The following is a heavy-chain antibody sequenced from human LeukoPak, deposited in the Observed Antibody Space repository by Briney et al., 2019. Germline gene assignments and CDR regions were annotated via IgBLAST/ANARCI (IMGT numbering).Heavy chain of an antibody. Sequence: PGGSLRLSCAASGFTFSDYYMSWIRQAPGKGLEWVSYISSSRSTIYYADSVKGRFTISRDNAKNSLYLQMNSLRAAHTAVYYCARVRTSYYDSSADAFDIWGPGTMVTVSS. CDR1: GFTFSDYY. CDR2: ISSSRSTI. CDR3: ARVRTSYYDSSADAFDI. V-gene: IGHV3-11*04. J-gene: IGHJ3*02. D-gene: IGHD3-22*01.